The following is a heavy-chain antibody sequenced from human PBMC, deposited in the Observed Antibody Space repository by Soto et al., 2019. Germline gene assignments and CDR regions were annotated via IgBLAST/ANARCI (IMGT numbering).Heavy chain of an antibody. V-gene: IGHV3-74*01. Sequence: EVQLVESGGGLVQPGGSLRLSCAASGFTFSGSWMHWVRQAPGKGLVWVSRINGDGSGTSYADFVKGRFTISRDNAKNTLFLQMTGLRAEDTAVYYCARGIFGSGTANDYWGKGTLVTVSS. D-gene: IGHD3-10*01. CDR1: GFTFSGSW. CDR3: ARGIFGSGTANDY. J-gene: IGHJ4*02. CDR2: INGDGSGT.